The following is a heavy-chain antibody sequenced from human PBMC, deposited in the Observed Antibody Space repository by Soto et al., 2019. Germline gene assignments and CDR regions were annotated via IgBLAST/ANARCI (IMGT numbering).Heavy chain of an antibody. D-gene: IGHD2-15*01. J-gene: IGHJ3*02. Sequence: EVQLLESGGGLVQPGGSLRLPCAASGFTFSSYAMSWVRQAPGKGLEWVSAISGSGGSTYYADSVKGRFTISRDNSKNTLYLQMNSLRAEDTAVYYCARDLGYCSGGSCYFGAFDIWGQGTMVTVSS. CDR2: ISGSGGST. V-gene: IGHV3-23*01. CDR1: GFTFSSYA. CDR3: ARDLGYCSGGSCYFGAFDI.